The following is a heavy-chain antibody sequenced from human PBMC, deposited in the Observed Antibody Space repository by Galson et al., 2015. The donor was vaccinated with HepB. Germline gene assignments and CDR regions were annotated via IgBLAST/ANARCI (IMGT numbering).Heavy chain of an antibody. Sequence: SVKVSCKASGYTFTSYAMHWVRQAPGQRLEWMGWINAGNGNTKYSQKFQGRVTITRDTSASTAYMELSSLRSEDTAVYYCAREIKGYFDWLLYWFDPWGQGTLVTVSS. CDR2: INAGNGNT. J-gene: IGHJ5*02. D-gene: IGHD3-9*01. V-gene: IGHV1-3*01. CDR3: AREIKGYFDWLLYWFDP. CDR1: GYTFTSYA.